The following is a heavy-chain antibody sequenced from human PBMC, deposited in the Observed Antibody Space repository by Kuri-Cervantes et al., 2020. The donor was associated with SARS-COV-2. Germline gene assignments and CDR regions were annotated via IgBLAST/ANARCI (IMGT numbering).Heavy chain of an antibody. CDR3: AKHAMVRGVIITKAGGTDY. CDR2: ISGSGGST. Sequence: GGSLRLSCAASGFTFSSYAMSWVRQAPGKGLERVSAISGSGGSTYYADSVKGRFTISRDNSKNTLYLQMNSLRAEDTAVYYCAKHAMVRGVIITKAGGTDYWGQGTLVTVSS. J-gene: IGHJ4*02. D-gene: IGHD3-10*01. V-gene: IGHV3-23*01. CDR1: GFTFSSYA.